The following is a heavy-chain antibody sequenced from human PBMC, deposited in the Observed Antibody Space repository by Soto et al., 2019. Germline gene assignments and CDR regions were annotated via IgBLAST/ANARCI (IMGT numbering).Heavy chain of an antibody. CDR2: INPNSGGT. D-gene: IGHD2-2*02. J-gene: IGHJ6*02. V-gene: IGHV1-2*02. CDR1: GYTFTGYY. CDR3: ARFFLPTAIGGGYSYGMDV. Sequence: ASVKVSCKASGYTFTGYYMHWVRQAPGQGLEWMGWINPNSGGTNYAQKFQGRVTMTRDTSISTAYMELSRLRSDDTAVYYCARFFLPTAIGGGYSYGMDVWGPWTTVTLSS.